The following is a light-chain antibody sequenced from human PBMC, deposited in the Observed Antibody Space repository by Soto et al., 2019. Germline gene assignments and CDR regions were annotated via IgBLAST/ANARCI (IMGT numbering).Light chain of an antibody. V-gene: IGKV1-13*02. CDR3: QNFRSSAIS. Sequence: AIQLTQSPSSLSASVGDRVSITCRASQGIGSGLAWYQLKPGAAPTLLIYDASTLESGVPSRFSGSRSGADFTLTISSLQPEDFATYYCQNFRSSAISFGGGTKVDIK. CDR2: DAS. CDR1: QGIGSG. J-gene: IGKJ4*01.